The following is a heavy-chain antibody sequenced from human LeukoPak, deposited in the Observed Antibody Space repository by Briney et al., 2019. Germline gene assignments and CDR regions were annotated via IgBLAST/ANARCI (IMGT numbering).Heavy chain of an antibody. CDR2: ISGSGGST. CDR3: AKERMVRGVTGPLNY. Sequence: GGSLRLSCAASGFTFSSYAMSWVRQAPGKGLEWVSAISGSGGSTYYADSVKGRFTISRDNSKNTLYLQMNSLRAEDTAVYYCAKERMVRGVTGPLNYWGQGTLVTVPS. CDR1: GFTFSSYA. J-gene: IGHJ4*02. D-gene: IGHD3-10*01. V-gene: IGHV3-23*01.